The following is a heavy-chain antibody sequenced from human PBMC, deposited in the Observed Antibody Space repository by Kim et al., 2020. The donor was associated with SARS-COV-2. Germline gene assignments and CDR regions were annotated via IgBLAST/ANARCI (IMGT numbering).Heavy chain of an antibody. CDR3: AREVYYDSRNYYYYGMDV. CDR1: GGTFSSYA. J-gene: IGHJ6*02. CDR2: IIPIFGTA. D-gene: IGHD3-22*01. Sequence: SVKVSCKASGGTFSSYAISWVRQAPGQGLEWMGGIIPIFGTANYAQKFQGRVTITADESTSTAYMELSSLRSEDTAVYYCAREVYYDSRNYYYYGMDVWGQGTTVTVSS. V-gene: IGHV1-69*13.